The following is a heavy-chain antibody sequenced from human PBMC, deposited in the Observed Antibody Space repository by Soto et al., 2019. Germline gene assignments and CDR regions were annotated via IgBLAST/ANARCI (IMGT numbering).Heavy chain of an antibody. CDR3: AKDRVDIVAEDAFDI. J-gene: IGHJ3*02. D-gene: IGHD5-12*01. CDR2: ISYDGSNK. Sequence: QVQLVESGGGVVQPGRSLRLSCAASGFTFSSYGMHWVRQAPGKGLEWVAVISYDGSNKYYADSVKGRFTISRDNSKNTLYLQMNSLRAEDTAVYYCAKDRVDIVAEDAFDIWGQGTMVIVSS. V-gene: IGHV3-30*18. CDR1: GFTFSSYG.